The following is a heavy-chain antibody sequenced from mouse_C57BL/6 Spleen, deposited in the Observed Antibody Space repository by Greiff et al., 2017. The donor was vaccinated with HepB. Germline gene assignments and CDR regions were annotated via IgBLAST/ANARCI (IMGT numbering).Heavy chain of an antibody. D-gene: IGHD2-1*01. J-gene: IGHJ3*01. V-gene: IGHV1-15*01. CDR1: GYTFTDYE. CDR2: IDPETGGT. Sequence: VKLMESGAELVRPGASVTLSCKASGYTFTDYEMHWVKQTPVHGLEWIGAIDPETGGTAYNQKFKGKAILTADKSSSTAYMELRSLTSEDSAVYYCTRGDYGNYPAWFAYWGQGTLVTVSA. CDR3: TRGDYGNYPAWFAY.